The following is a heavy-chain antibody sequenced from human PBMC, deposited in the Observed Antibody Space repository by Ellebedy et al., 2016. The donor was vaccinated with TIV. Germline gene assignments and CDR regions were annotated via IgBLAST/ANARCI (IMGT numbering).Heavy chain of an antibody. J-gene: IGHJ6*02. CDR1: GYTFTSYY. CDR3: ATIESFYYGMDV. CDR2: INPNGGST. D-gene: IGHD2-15*01. V-gene: IGHV1-46*01. Sequence: AASVKVSCKASGYTFTSYYMHWVRQAPGQGLEWMGIINPNGGSTTYAQKFRGRVTMTRDTSTSTVYMELSNLRSEDTAVDYCATIESFYYGMDVWGQGTTVTVSS.